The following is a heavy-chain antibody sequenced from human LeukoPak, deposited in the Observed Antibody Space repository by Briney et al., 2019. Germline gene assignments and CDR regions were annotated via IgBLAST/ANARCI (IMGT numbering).Heavy chain of an antibody. CDR3: ARGDDTMIVGDIGSYYYYYMDV. D-gene: IGHD3-22*01. J-gene: IGHJ6*03. CDR1: GGTFSSYA. Sequence: ASVKVSCKASGGTFSSYAISWVRQAPGQGLEWMGGIIPIFGTANYAQKFQGRVTITADESTSTAYMELSSLRSADTAVYYCARGDDTMIVGDIGSYYYYYMDVWGKGTTVTVSS. CDR2: IIPIFGTA. V-gene: IGHV1-69*13.